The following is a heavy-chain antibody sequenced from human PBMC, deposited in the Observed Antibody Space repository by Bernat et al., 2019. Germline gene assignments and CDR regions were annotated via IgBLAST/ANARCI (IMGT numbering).Heavy chain of an antibody. CDR3: ARETADYGGSGFYY. V-gene: IGHV2-5*02. Sequence: QITLKESGPTLVKPTQTLTLTCTFSGFSLTTSGVGVGWIRQPPEKALEWLALIYWDDDKRYSPSLKSRLTITKDTSKNQVVLTMTNMDPVDTATYYCARETADYGGSGFYYWGQGTLVTVSS. CDR1: GFSLTTSGVG. J-gene: IGHJ4*02. D-gene: IGHD4-23*01. CDR2: IYWDDDK.